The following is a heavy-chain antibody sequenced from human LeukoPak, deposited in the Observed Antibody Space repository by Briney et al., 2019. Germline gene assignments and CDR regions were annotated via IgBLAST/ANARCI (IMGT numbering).Heavy chain of an antibody. CDR1: GFTFSSYE. CDR2: ISSSGSTI. CDR3: AKKYSDTSALRGGVFDI. J-gene: IGHJ3*02. V-gene: IGHV3-48*03. Sequence: PGGSLRLSCAASGFTFSSYEMNWVRQAPGKGLEWVSYISSSGSTIYYADSVKGRFTLSRDNSKNTLYLQMNSLRAEDTALYYCAKKYSDTSALRGGVFDIWGQGTMVTVSS. D-gene: IGHD3-22*01.